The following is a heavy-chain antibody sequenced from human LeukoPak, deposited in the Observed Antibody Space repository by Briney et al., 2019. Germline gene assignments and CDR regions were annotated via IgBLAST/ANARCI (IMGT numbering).Heavy chain of an antibody. V-gene: IGHV1-46*01. D-gene: IGHD3-9*01. CDR3: ARDIYDILTGYYNSDY. J-gene: IGHJ4*02. CDR2: INPSGGST. CDR1: GYTFTSYY. Sequence: ASVKVSCKASGYTFTSYYMHWVRQAPGQGLEWMGIINPSGGSTSYAQKFQGRVTMTSDTSTSTAYMELRSLRSDDTAVYYCARDIYDILTGYYNSDYWGQGTLVTVSS.